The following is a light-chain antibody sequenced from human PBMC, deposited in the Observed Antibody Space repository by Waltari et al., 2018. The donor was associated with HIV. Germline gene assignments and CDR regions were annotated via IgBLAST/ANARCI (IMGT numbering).Light chain of an antibody. CDR3: QQYYSTPYT. CDR1: QSVLYSSNNKNY. J-gene: IGKJ2*01. Sequence: DIVMTQSPDSLAVSLGERATINCKSSQSVLYSSNNKNYLAWYQQKPGQPPKLLIYWASTRESRVPYPFRGRGSWKNFTLTIRHLPAEDLAVYYCQQYYSTPYTFGQGTKLEIK. V-gene: IGKV4-1*01. CDR2: WAS.